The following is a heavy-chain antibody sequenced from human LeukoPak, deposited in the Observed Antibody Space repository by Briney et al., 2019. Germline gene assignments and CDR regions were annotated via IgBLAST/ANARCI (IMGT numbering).Heavy chain of an antibody. J-gene: IGHJ6*03. CDR1: GFTFSSYA. CDR2: ISSSGSTT. V-gene: IGHV3-48*03. CDR3: ARDGTPLYSSGWVYMDV. D-gene: IGHD6-25*01. Sequence: PGGSLRLSCAASGFTFSSYAMSWVRQAPGEGLEWISYISSSGSTTHYADSVQGRFTISRDNAKNSLFLQMNSLRVEDTAVYYCARDGTPLYSSGWVYMDVWGLGTTITISS.